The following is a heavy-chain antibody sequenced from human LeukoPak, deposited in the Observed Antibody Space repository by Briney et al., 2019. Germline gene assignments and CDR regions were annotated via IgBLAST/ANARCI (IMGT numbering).Heavy chain of an antibody. V-gene: IGHV1-2*02. D-gene: IGHD2-2*01. J-gene: IGHJ6*02. CDR2: INPNSGGT. CDR3: AIRDIVVSYGMDV. Sequence: ASVKVSCKASGYTFTGYYMHWVRQAPGQGLEWMGWINPNSGGTNYAQKFQGRVTMTRDTSISTAYMELSRLRSDDTAVYYCAIRDIVVSYGMDVWGQGTTVTVSS. CDR1: GYTFTGYY.